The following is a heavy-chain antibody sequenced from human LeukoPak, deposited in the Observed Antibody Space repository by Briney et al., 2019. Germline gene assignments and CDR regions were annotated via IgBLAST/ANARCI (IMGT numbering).Heavy chain of an antibody. CDR2: IYYSGST. Sequence: SETLSLTCTVSGGSISSYYWSWIRQPPGKGLEWIGYIYYSGSTNYNPSLKSRVTISVDTSKNQFSLKLSSVAAADTAVYYCARVRYYYYMDVWGKGTTVTISS. V-gene: IGHV4-59*01. CDR1: GGSISSYY. CDR3: ARVRYYYYMDV. J-gene: IGHJ6*03.